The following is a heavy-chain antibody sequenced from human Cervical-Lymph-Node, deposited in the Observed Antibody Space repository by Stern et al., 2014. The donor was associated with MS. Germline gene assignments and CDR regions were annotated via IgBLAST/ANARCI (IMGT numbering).Heavy chain of an antibody. CDR3: VVEEYKGETEMVTLRYDREAEKWSPLPRQNGYFDY. CDR2: LRHDGSYR. Sequence: VQLVESGGGVVQPGRSLRLSCAASGIRFRNYGMHWVRQAPGKGLEWVAVLRHDGSYRYYADSVMGRFTISGDNSKKQKLVYLQMNRLRAEDTAVYYCVVEEYKGETEMVTLRYDREAEKWSPLPRQNGYFDYWGQGILVTVSS. D-gene: IGHD6-6*01. J-gene: IGHJ4*02. CDR1: GIRFRNYG. V-gene: IGHV3-33*03.